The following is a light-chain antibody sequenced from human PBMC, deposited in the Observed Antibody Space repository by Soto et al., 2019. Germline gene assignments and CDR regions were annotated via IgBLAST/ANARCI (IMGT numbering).Light chain of an antibody. CDR2: GAS. J-gene: IGKJ1*01. V-gene: IGKV3-20*01. Sequence: EILLTQSPGTLSLSPGEGATLSCWASQTISSGSLAWYQQKPGHPPRLLIYGASSRAAGIPDRFSGSGSGTDFTLTVSSLKSEDFAVYYCQQYYNWHTWTFGLGTKVDIK. CDR1: QTISSGS. CDR3: QQYYNWHTWT.